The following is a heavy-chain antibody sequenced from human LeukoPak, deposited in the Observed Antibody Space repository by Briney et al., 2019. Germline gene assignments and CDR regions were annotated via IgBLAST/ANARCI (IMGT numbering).Heavy chain of an antibody. V-gene: IGHV3-66*01. CDR1: GFTVSSNY. J-gene: IGHJ4*02. CDR2: IYSGGST. Sequence: PGGSLRLSCAASGFTVSSNYMSWVRQAPGKGLEWVSVIYSGGSTYYADSVKGRFTISRDNSKNTLYLQMNSLRAEDTAVYYCAREGYYDSSGYYYYFDYWGQGTLVTVSS. CDR3: AREGYYDSSGYYYYFDY. D-gene: IGHD3-22*01.